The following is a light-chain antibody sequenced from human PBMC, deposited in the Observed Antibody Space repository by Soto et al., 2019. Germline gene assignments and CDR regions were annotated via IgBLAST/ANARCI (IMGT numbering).Light chain of an antibody. Sequence: VLPQSPDTLSLSPGDRATLSCRASQSVRSTFLAWYQQKPGQAPRLLIYGASNRAAGIPERFSGSASGTEFNLTISRLEPDDSAVYYCQQYHDSPMNTFVQGTKLQIK. CDR2: GAS. V-gene: IGKV3-20*01. J-gene: IGKJ2*01. CDR1: QSVRSTF. CDR3: QQYHDSPMNT.